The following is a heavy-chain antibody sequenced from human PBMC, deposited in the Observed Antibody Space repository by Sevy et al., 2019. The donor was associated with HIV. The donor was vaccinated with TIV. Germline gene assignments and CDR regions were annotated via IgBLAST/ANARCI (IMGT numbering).Heavy chain of an antibody. D-gene: IGHD5-18*01. CDR3: AKDLRGYSYDFFDY. Sequence: GGSLRLSCAASGFTFRTYAMSWVRQAPGKGLEWVSAISGSGGSTYYADSVKGRFTISRDNSKNTLYLQMNSLRAEDTAVYYCAKDLRGYSYDFFDYWGQGTLVTVSS. V-gene: IGHV3-23*01. CDR2: ISGSGGST. CDR1: GFTFRTYA. J-gene: IGHJ4*02.